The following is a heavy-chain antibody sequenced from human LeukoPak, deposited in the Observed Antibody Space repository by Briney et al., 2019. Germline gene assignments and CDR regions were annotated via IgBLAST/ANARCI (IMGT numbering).Heavy chain of an antibody. CDR1: GYSISSGYY. CDR2: IYHSGST. J-gene: IGHJ4*02. V-gene: IGHV4-38-2*02. D-gene: IGHD2-15*01. CDR3: ARDNIVVVAATKAYYFDY. Sequence: PSETLSLTCTVSGYSISSGYYWGWIRQPPGKGLEWIGSIYHSGSTYYNPSLKSRVTISVDTSKNQFSLKLSSVTAADTAVYYCARDNIVVVAATKAYYFDYWGQGTLVTVSS.